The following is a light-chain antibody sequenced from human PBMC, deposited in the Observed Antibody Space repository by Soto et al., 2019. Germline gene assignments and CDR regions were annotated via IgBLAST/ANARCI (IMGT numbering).Light chain of an antibody. J-gene: IGLJ1*01. V-gene: IGLV2-8*01. CDR3: SSFTGFSTV. CDR1: SSDIGASNF. Sequence: QSVLTQPPSAPGSPGQSVTISCTGTSSDIGASNFVSWYQQHPGKAPKLVIYEVTKRPSGVPDRFSGSKFGNTASLTVSGLQTEDEADYYRSSFTGFSTVFARGTKVTVL. CDR2: EVT.